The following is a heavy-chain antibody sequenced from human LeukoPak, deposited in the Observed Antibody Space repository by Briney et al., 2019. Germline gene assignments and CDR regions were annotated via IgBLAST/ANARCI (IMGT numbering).Heavy chain of an antibody. CDR2: MSPDGSGK. Sequence: QPGGSLRLSCAASGFTFSTYWMSGVRQSPGKGLEWVANMSPDGSGKYYADSVRGRFTISRDNAKNSFYLQMNSLRVEDTAVYYCVRDEKKRGGDYWGQGTLVTVST. CDR3: VRDEKKRGGDY. D-gene: IGHD3-16*01. J-gene: IGHJ4*02. CDR1: GFTFSTYW. V-gene: IGHV3-7*01.